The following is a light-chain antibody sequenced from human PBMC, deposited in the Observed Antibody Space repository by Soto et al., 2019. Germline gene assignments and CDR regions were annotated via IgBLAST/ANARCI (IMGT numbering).Light chain of an antibody. CDR1: ISNIGSNY. CDR2: RNN. Sequence: QSVLTQPPSASGTPGQRVTISCSGSISNIGSNYVYWYQQLPGTAPKRLIYRNNQRPSGVPDRFSGSKSGTSASLAISGLRSEDEADYYCAAWDDSLSGHVVFGGGTKLTVL. V-gene: IGLV1-47*01. J-gene: IGLJ2*01. CDR3: AAWDDSLSGHVV.